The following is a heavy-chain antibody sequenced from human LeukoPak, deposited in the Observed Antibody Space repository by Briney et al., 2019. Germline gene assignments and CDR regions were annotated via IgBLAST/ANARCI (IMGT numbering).Heavy chain of an antibody. D-gene: IGHD4-23*01. CDR2: IYYSGST. CDR3: ARAGMVVTPNYYYYYYMDV. J-gene: IGHJ6*03. Sequence: PSETLSLTCTVSGGSISSYYWSWIRQPPGKGLEWIGYIYYSGSTNCNPSLKSRVTISVDTSKNQFSLKLSSVTAADTAVYYCARAGMVVTPNYYYYYYMDVWGKGTTVTVSS. CDR1: GGSISSYY. V-gene: IGHV4-59*01.